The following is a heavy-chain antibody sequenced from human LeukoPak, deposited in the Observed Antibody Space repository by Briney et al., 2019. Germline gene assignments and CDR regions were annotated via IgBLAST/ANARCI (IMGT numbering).Heavy chain of an antibody. J-gene: IGHJ4*02. CDR2: ISGSGGST. CDR1: GFTFSSYA. V-gene: IGHV3-23*01. D-gene: IGHD3-3*01. CDR3: ANTKYYDFWSGKYYFDY. Sequence: PGGSLRLSCAASGFTFSSYAMSWVRQAPGKGLEWVSAISGSGGSTYYADSVKGRFTISRDNSKNTLYLQINSLRAEDTAVYYCANTKYYDFWSGKYYFDYWGQGTLVTVSS.